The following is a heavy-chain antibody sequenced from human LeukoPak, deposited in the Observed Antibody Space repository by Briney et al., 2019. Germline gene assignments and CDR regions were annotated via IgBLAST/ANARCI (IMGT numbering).Heavy chain of an antibody. CDR1: GFTLDDYA. Sequence: PGRSLRLSSAASGFTLDDYAMHWVRQAQGKGLEWVSGVSWNSGTIDYADSVKGRFTISRDNAKNSLYLQMNSLRAEDTALYYCAKDVAYNRGAFDVWGQGTMVTVSS. J-gene: IGHJ3*01. CDR2: VSWNSGTI. D-gene: IGHD1-14*01. CDR3: AKDVAYNRGAFDV. V-gene: IGHV3-9*01.